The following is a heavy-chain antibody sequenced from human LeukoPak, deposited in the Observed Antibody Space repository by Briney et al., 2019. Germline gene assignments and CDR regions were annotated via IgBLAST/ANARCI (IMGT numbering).Heavy chain of an antibody. CDR2: ISYDGSNK. D-gene: IGHD5-12*01. CDR3: ARVGRAWQPLGYFFDY. CDR1: GFTLSSHA. J-gene: IGHJ4*02. Sequence: GGSLRLSCAASGFTLSSHAIHWVRQAPAKGLEWVALISYDGSNKYYGDSVKGRFTISRDNSKNTLSLQVNSLRAEDTAVYYCARVGRAWQPLGYFFDYWGQGTLVTVSS. V-gene: IGHV3-30*01.